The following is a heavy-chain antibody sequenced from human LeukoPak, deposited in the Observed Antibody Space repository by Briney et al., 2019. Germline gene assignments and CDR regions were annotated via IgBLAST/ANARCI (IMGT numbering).Heavy chain of an antibody. D-gene: IGHD3-16*02. CDR3: ARDNSVGDIAWWFDP. Sequence: ASVKVSCKASGYTFTSHYMHWVRQAPGQGLEWMVLINPSGSSTLYAQKFQGRVTMTRDMSTTTDYMELSSLRSEDTAVYYCARDNSVGDIAWWFDPWGQGTLVTVSS. J-gene: IGHJ5*02. CDR2: INPSGSST. V-gene: IGHV1-46*01. CDR1: GYTFTSHY.